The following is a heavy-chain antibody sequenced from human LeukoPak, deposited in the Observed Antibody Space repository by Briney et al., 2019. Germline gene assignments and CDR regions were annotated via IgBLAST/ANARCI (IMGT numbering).Heavy chain of an antibody. CDR1: GFTFDVYA. CDR3: AKDRKLRYFVSNEAFDI. CDR2: ISGDGGRT. V-gene: IGHV3-43*02. Sequence: GGSLRLSCAASGFTFDVYAMHWVRQAPGEGLEWVSLISGDGGRTYYADSVKGRFTISRDNSKNSLYLQMNSLRTEDTALYYCAKDRKLRYFVSNEAFDIWGQGTMVTVSS. D-gene: IGHD3-9*01. J-gene: IGHJ3*02.